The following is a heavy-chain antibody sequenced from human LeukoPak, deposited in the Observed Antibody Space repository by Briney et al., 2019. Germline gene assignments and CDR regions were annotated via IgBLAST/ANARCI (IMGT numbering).Heavy chain of an antibody. CDR2: IYYSGTT. Sequence: SETLSLTCTVSGGSISSSTYYWAWVRQPPGKGLEWIASIYYSGTTYYNPSLKSRVTISVDTSRNQFSLNLSSVTAADTAVYYCARETSQKGAHYMDVWGKGTTVTISS. J-gene: IGHJ6*03. CDR3: ARETSQKGAHYMDV. D-gene: IGHD3-16*01. CDR1: GGSISSSTYY. V-gene: IGHV4-39*07.